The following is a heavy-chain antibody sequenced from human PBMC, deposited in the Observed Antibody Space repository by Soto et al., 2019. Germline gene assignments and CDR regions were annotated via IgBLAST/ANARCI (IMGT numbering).Heavy chain of an antibody. CDR3: ARGLSGQLLFLLDC. J-gene: IGHJ4*02. CDR2: INAGNGNT. V-gene: IGHV1-3*01. D-gene: IGHD2-2*01. CDR1: GYTFTSYA. Sequence: QVQLVQSGAEVKKPGASVKVSCKASGYTFTSYALHWVRQAPGQRLEWMGWINAGNGNTKYSQKFQGRVTITRDTSASTAYMELSSLRSEDTAVYYCARGLSGQLLFLLDCWGQGTLVTVSS.